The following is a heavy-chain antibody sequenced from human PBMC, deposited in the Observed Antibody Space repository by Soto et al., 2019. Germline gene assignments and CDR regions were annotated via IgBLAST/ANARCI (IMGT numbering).Heavy chain of an antibody. CDR3: ARQLSSRITIFGVGTWFDP. D-gene: IGHD3-3*01. J-gene: IGHJ5*02. CDR1: GGSISSSSYY. CDR2: IYYSGST. V-gene: IGHV4-39*01. Sequence: SDTLSLTCTVSGGSISSSSYYWGWIRQPPGKGLEWIGSIYYSGSTYYNPSLKRLVTISVDTSKNQFSLKLSSVTAADTAVYYCARQLSSRITIFGVGTWFDPWGQGTLVTVSS.